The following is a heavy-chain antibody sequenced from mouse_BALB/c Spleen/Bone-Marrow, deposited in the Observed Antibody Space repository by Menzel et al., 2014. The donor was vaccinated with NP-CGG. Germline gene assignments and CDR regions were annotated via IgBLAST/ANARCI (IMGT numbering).Heavy chain of an antibody. J-gene: IGHJ4*01. CDR3: ARGGYGNVYYAMDY. CDR1: GYTFTSYV. D-gene: IGHD2-10*02. V-gene: IGHV1-14*01. Sequence: VQLQQSGPELVKPGASVKMSCKASGYTFTSYVMHWVKQKPGQGLEWIGYINPYNDGTKYNEKFKGKATLTSDKPSSTAYMELRSLTSEDSAVYYCARGGYGNVYYAMDYWGQGTSVTVSS. CDR2: INPYNDGT.